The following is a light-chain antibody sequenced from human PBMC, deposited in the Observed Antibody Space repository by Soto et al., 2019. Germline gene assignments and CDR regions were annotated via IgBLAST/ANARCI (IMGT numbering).Light chain of an antibody. V-gene: IGKV3-15*01. CDR2: GAS. CDR3: QQYNNWPPT. J-gene: IGKJ1*01. Sequence: EIVMTQSPATLSVSPGERATLSCRASRGINSYLAWYQQKPGQAPRLLVYGASTRATGIPARFSGSGSTTEFTLTITSLQSEDFAGYYCQQYNNWPPTFGQGTKVEI. CDR1: RGINSY.